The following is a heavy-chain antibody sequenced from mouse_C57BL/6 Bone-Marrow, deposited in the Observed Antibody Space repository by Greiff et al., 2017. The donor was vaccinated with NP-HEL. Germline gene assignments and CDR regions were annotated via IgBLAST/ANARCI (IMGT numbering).Heavy chain of an antibody. V-gene: IGHV1-82*01. D-gene: IGHD1-1*01. CDR3: ARGMGFITAVVDAMDY. J-gene: IGHJ4*01. CDR2: IYPGDGDT. Sequence: VQLQQSGPELVKPGASVKISCKASGYAFSSSWMNWVKQRPGKGLEWIGRIYPGDGDTNYNGKFKGKATLTADKSSSTAYMQLSSLTSEDSAVYFCARGMGFITAVVDAMDYWGQGTSVTVSS. CDR1: GYAFSSSW.